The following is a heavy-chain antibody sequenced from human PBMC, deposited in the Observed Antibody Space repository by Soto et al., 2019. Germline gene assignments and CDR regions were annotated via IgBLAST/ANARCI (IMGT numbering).Heavy chain of an antibody. J-gene: IGHJ6*03. CDR3: ARQGYSSSWLYYYYMDV. D-gene: IGHD6-13*01. V-gene: IGHV3-7*01. Sequence: GGSLRLSCAASGFTFSSYWMSWVRQAPGKGLEWVANIKQDGSEKYYVDSVKGRFTISRDNAKNSLYLQMNSLRAEDTAVYYCARQGYSSSWLYYYYMDVWGKGTTVTVSS. CDR2: IKQDGSEK. CDR1: GFTFSSYW.